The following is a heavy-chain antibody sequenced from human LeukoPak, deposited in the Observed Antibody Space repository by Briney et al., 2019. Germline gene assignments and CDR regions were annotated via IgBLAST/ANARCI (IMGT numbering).Heavy chain of an antibody. V-gene: IGHV3-11*05. D-gene: IGHD6-19*01. J-gene: IGHJ4*02. CDR3: AREVKAVPGDESFDY. CDR2: ISSSSSYT. Sequence: PGGSLRLSCAASGFTFSDYYMSWIRQAPGQGLEWVSYISSSSSYTNYADSVKGRFTISRDNAKNSLYLQMNSLRAEETAVYYCAREVKAVPGDESFDYWGQGTLVTVSS. CDR1: GFTFSDYY.